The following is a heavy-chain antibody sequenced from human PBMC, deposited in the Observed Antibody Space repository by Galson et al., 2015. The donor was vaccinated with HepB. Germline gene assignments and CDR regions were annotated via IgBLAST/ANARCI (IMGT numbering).Heavy chain of an antibody. D-gene: IGHD4-17*01. CDR3: ARLHGDYSFDY. V-gene: IGHV4-59*08. CDR1: GGSISSYY. CDR2: IYYSGST. J-gene: IGHJ4*02. Sequence: ETLSLTCTVSGGSISSYYWSWIRQPPGKGLEWIGYIYYSGSTNYNPSLKSRVTISVDTSKNQFSLKLSSVTAADTAVYYCARLHGDYSFDYWGQGTLVTVSS.